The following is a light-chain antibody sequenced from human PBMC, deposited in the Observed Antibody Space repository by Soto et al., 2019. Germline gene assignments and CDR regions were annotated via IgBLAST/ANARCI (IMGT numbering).Light chain of an antibody. CDR3: KQSRSLPLT. J-gene: IGKJ4*01. Sequence: DIQMTQSHSSVSASIGDTITITCRASQDINVYLNWYQQKPGKAPKLLIYAASNLRSGVPSRFSGSGSGADFSLTISSLQPEDVATYYCKQSRSLPLTFGGGTKV. CDR2: AAS. V-gene: IGKV1-12*01. CDR1: QDINVY.